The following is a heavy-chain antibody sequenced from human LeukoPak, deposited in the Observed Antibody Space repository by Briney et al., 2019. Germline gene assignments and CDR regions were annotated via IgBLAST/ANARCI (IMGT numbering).Heavy chain of an antibody. Sequence: TSETLSLTCAVSGGPFGGYFWSWIRQPPGKGLEWIGEIHNSGTSNYNPSLNSRVTISEDTSKNQFYLNLSSVTAADTAVYYCARRYYYNLGSFPFDFWGQGTLVTVSS. CDR3: ARRYYYNLGSFPFDF. V-gene: IGHV4-34*01. J-gene: IGHJ4*02. CDR1: GGPFGGYF. CDR2: IHNSGTS. D-gene: IGHD3-10*01.